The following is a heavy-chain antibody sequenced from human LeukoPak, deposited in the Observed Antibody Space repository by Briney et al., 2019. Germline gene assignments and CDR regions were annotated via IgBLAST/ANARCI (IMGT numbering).Heavy chain of an antibody. J-gene: IGHJ4*02. Sequence: PSETLSLTCSVSGGSITTYYWTWIRQPPGKGLEWIGYINYSGSTSHNPSLNSRDTMSLDTSKNQFSLKLNSVTAADTAIYYCARNRRSNWESLSFIDYWGQGTLVTVSS. D-gene: IGHD7-27*01. CDR1: GGSITTYY. V-gene: IGHV4-59*08. CDR2: INYSGST. CDR3: ARNRRSNWESLSFIDY.